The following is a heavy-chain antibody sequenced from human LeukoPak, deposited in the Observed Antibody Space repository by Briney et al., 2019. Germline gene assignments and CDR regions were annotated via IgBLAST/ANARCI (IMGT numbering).Heavy chain of an antibody. CDR3: ARGRGGSYHRDNYFDY. D-gene: IGHD1-26*01. V-gene: IGHV4-34*01. J-gene: IGHJ4*02. CDR2: INLSGST. CDR1: GGSFSGYY. Sequence: SETLSLTCAVYGGSFSGYYWSWIRQPPGKGLEWIGEINLSGSTNYNPSLKSRVTISVDTSKNQFSLKLSSVTAADTAVYYCARGRGGSYHRDNYFDYWGQGTLVTVSS.